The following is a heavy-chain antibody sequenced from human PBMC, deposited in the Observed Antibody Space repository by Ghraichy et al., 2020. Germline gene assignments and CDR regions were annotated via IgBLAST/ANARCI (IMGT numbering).Heavy chain of an antibody. D-gene: IGHD6-13*01. CDR1: GGSISSYY. V-gene: IGHV4-59*01. CDR3: ARRRGIAEYYFDY. J-gene: IGHJ4*02. Sequence: SETLSLTCTVSGGSISSYYWSWIRQPPGKGLEWIGYIYYSGSTNYNPSLKSQVTISVDTSKNQFSLKLSSVTAADTAVYYCARRRGIAEYYFDYWGQGTLVTVSS. CDR2: IYYSGST.